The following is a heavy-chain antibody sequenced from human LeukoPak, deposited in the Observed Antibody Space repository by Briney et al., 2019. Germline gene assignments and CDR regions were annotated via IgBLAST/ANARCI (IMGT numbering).Heavy chain of an antibody. CDR2: ISTSSSYI. V-gene: IGHV3-21*01. Sequence: GGFPRLSCSAPGFTLSTYSMKRVPQAPGKGLEGGSSISTSSSYIYYADSVKGRFTISRDNAKNSLYLQMNSLRAEDTAVYYCARVERWELFDAFDIWGQGTMVTVSS. J-gene: IGHJ3*02. CDR3: ARVERWELFDAFDI. CDR1: GFTLSTYS. D-gene: IGHD1-26*01.